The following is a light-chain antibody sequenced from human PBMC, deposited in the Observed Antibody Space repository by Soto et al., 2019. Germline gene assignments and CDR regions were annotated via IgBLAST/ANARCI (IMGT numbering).Light chain of an antibody. CDR1: QSVSSY. CDR2: DAS. V-gene: IGKV3-11*01. Sequence: EIMLTQSPGTLSLSPGERATLSCRASQSVSSYLAWYQQKPGQAPRLLIYDASNRAAGIPARFSGSRSGTDFTLTISSVEPEDFAMYYCHQRNQFGQGTRLE. J-gene: IGKJ5*01. CDR3: HQRNQ.